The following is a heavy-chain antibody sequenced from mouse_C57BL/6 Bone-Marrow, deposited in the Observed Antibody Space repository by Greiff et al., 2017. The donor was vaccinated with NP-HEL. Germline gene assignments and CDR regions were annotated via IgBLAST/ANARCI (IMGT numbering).Heavy chain of an antibody. CDR2: IYPRSGNT. D-gene: IGHD1-1*01. Sequence: QVQLKQSGAELARPGASVKLSCKASGYTFTSYGISWVKQRTGQGLEWIGEIYPRSGNTYYNEKFKGKATLTADKSSSTAYMELRSLTSEDSAVYFCARSRVVALYWYFDVWGTGTTVTVSS. V-gene: IGHV1-81*01. CDR3: ARSRVVALYWYFDV. J-gene: IGHJ1*03. CDR1: GYTFTSYG.